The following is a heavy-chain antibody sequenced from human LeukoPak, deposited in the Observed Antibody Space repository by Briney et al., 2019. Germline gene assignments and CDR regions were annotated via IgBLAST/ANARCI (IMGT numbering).Heavy chain of an antibody. V-gene: IGHV4-34*01. D-gene: IGHD2-2*01. CDR1: GGFFTGYY. CDR2: INQSGST. CDR3: ARGGCSSTSCPYSDWFDP. Sequence: PSETLSLTCAVYGGFFTGYYWSSIRQPPGKGLELIGEINQSGSTNYNPSLKSRVTISVDASKNQSSLKLSSVTAADTAVYYCARGGCSSTSCPYSDWFDPWGQGTLVTVSS. J-gene: IGHJ5*02.